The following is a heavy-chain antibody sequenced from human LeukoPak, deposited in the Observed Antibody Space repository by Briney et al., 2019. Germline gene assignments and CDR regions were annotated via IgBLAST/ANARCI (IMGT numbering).Heavy chain of an antibody. V-gene: IGHV4-4*07. CDR1: GGSISSYY. CDR2: IYTSGST. CDR3: VMGYDSSGYYSYDAFDI. Sequence: PSETLSLTCTVSGGSISSYYWSWIRQPAGKGLEWIGRIYTSGSTNYNPSLKSRVTMSVDTSKSQFSLKLSSVTAADTAVYYCVMGYDSSGYYSYDAFDIWGQGTMVTVSS. D-gene: IGHD3-22*01. J-gene: IGHJ3*02.